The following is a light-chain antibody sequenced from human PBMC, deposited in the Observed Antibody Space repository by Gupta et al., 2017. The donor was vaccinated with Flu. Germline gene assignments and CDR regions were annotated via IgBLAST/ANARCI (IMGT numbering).Light chain of an antibody. CDR3: QQRRNWPKT. Sequence: EIVLTQSPATLSLSPGERATLSCRASQSLSSYLAWYQQKPGQAPRLLIYDASNRATGIPARFSGSGSGTDFTLAISSREPEDFATYYCQQRRNWPKTFGQGTKVEIK. CDR2: DAS. CDR1: QSLSSY. J-gene: IGKJ1*01. V-gene: IGKV3-11*01.